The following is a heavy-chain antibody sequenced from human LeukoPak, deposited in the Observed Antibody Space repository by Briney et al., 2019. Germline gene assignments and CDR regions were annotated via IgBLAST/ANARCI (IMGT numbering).Heavy chain of an antibody. V-gene: IGHV4-34*01. Sequence: SETLSLNCAVYGGSFSGYYWSWIRQPPGKGLEWIGEINHSGSTNYNPSLKSRVTISVDTSKNQFSLKLSSVTAADTAVYYCARRPLYSSSWINYWGQGTLVTVSS. J-gene: IGHJ4*02. D-gene: IGHD6-13*01. CDR2: INHSGST. CDR1: GGSFSGYY. CDR3: ARRPLYSSSWINY.